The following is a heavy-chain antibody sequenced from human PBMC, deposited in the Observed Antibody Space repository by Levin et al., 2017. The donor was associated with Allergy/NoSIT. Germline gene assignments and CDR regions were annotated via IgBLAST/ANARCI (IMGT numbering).Heavy chain of an antibody. J-gene: IGHJ2*01. CDR3: AREVPGGSGVEYFDL. CDR1: GYSFSNFD. Sequence: GESLKISCQASGYSFSNFDINWLRQAPGQGLEWMGWMNPISTNTGYAEKFQGRVSMTRTTFTSTAYMELRSLTSEDTAVYYCAREVPGGSGVEYFDLWGRGTLVTVSS. D-gene: IGHD3-16*01. CDR2: MNPISTNT. V-gene: IGHV1-8*02.